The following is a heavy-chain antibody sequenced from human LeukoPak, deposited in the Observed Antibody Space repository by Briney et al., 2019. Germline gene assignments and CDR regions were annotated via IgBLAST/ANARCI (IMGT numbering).Heavy chain of an antibody. Sequence: GASVKVSCKASGYTFSSYAISWVRQAPGQGLEWMGGIIPIFGTANYAQKFQGRVTITADESTSTAYMELSSLRSEDTAVYYCASPMVVTATLSPLDYWGQGTLVTVSS. CDR2: IIPIFGTA. V-gene: IGHV1-69*13. CDR1: GYTFSSYA. D-gene: IGHD2-21*02. J-gene: IGHJ4*02. CDR3: ASPMVVTATLSPLDY.